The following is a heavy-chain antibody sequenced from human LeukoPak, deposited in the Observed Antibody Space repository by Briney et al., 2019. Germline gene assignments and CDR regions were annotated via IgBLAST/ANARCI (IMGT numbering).Heavy chain of an antibody. CDR3: ARTMITFGGVIVTNGMDV. CDR1: GFTFSSYA. D-gene: IGHD3-16*02. J-gene: IGHJ6*02. Sequence: GGSLRLSCAASGFTFSSYAMHWVRQAPGKGLEWVAVISYDGSNKYYADSVKGRFTISRDNSKNTLYLQMNSLRAEDTAVYYCARTMITFGGVIVTNGMDVWGQGTTVTVSS. V-gene: IGHV3-30-3*01. CDR2: ISYDGSNK.